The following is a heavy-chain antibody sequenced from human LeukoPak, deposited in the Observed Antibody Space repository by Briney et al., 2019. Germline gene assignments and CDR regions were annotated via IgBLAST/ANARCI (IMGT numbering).Heavy chain of an antibody. CDR2: IKQDGSEK. D-gene: IGHD6-13*01. Sequence: GGSLRLSCAASGFTFSSYRMNWVRQAPGKGLEWVANIKQDGSEKYYVDSVKGRFTISRDNTKNSLYVQMNSLRAEDSAVYYCARVAPEYSSSWPYYYYYMDVWGKGTTVTVSS. V-gene: IGHV3-7*01. J-gene: IGHJ6*03. CDR1: GFTFSSYR. CDR3: ARVAPEYSSSWPYYYYYMDV.